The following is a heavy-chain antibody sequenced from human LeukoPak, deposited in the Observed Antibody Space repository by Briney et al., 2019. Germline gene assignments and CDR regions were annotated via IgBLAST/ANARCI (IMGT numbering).Heavy chain of an antibody. J-gene: IGHJ4*01. CDR1: TFYFTDYA. D-gene: IGHD2-21*02. Sequence: GGFLRLSCAVSTFYFTDYAMSWARQAPGKGLEWPSAVSGNGDTKDYVDSVKGRFTISRDNSRNTVHLQIDNLRTEDTAVYYCARGSTSTAPGWVYWGHGTPVTVSS. CDR3: ARGSTSTAPGWVY. CDR2: VSGNGDTK. V-gene: IGHV3-23*01.